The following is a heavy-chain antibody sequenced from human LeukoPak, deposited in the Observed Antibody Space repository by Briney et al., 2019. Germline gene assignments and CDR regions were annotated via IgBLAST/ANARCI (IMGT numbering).Heavy chain of an antibody. CDR3: ARDLLGSATSYSSGAWDY. CDR1: GGTFSNYA. D-gene: IGHD3-9*01. Sequence: SVKVSCKASGGTFSNYAISWVRQAPRQGLEWMGGIIPIFDTADNAQKFQGRLTITADESTSTAYMELSSLRAEDTAVYYCARDLLGSATSYSSGAWDYWGQGALVTVSS. CDR2: IIPIFDTA. J-gene: IGHJ4*02. V-gene: IGHV1-69*13.